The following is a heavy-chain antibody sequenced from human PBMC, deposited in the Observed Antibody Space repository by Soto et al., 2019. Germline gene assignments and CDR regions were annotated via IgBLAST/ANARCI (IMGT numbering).Heavy chain of an antibody. CDR3: ARDPGYSSSWFKGYYYYGMDV. CDR2: IYYSGST. J-gene: IGHJ6*02. D-gene: IGHD6-13*01. CDR1: GGSISSYY. V-gene: IGHV4-59*01. Sequence: QVQLQESGPGLVEPSETLSLTCTVSGGSISSYYWSWIRQPPGKGLEWIGYIYYSGSTNYNPSLKSRVTISVDTSKNQFSLKLSSVTAADTAVYYCARDPGYSSSWFKGYYYYGMDVWGQGTTVTVSS.